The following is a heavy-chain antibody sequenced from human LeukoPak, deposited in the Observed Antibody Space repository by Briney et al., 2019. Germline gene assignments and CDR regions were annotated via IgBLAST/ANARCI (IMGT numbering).Heavy chain of an antibody. Sequence: SETLSLTCTASGGSISSSSYYWGWIRQPPGKGLEWIGSIYYSGSTYYNPSLKSRVTISVDTSKNQFSLKLSSVTAADTAVYYCARGTFWSGYYHDYWGQGTLVTVSS. CDR3: ARGTFWSGYYHDY. V-gene: IGHV4-39*07. D-gene: IGHD3-3*01. CDR1: GGSISSSSYY. J-gene: IGHJ4*02. CDR2: IYYSGST.